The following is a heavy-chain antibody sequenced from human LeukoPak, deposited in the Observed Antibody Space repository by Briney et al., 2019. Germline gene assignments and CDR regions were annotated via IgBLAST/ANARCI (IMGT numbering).Heavy chain of an antibody. CDR1: GGSISKTNYY. CDR2: IYTSGNA. CDR3: ARRNNYYDSSGYLHPAFDY. D-gene: IGHD3-22*01. V-gene: IGHV4-61*02. J-gene: IGHJ4*02. Sequence: PSETLSLTCTVSGGSISKTNYYWSWIRQPAGKGLEWIGRIYTSGNANYNPSLTSRLTLSVDTSKNQISLKLDSVTAADTAVYYCARRNNYYDSSGYLHPAFDYWGQGTLVTVSS.